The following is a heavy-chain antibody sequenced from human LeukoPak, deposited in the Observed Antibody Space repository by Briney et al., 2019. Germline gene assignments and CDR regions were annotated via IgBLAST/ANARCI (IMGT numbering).Heavy chain of an antibody. D-gene: IGHD3-22*01. CDR2: IKSKTDGGTT. CDR3: TTVGTGEHYFDTSGPPGY. CDR1: RFTFSQYS. V-gene: IGHV3-15*01. J-gene: IGHJ4*02. Sequence: KAGGSLRLSCAASRFTFSQYSMNWVRQAPGKGLDWVGRIKSKTDGGTTDYAGPVKGRFIISRDDSKNTLYLQMNSLKTEDTAIYYCTTVGTGEHYFDTSGPPGYWGQGTLVTVSS.